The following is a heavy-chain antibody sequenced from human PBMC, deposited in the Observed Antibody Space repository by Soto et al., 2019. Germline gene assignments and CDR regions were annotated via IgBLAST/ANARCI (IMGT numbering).Heavy chain of an antibody. J-gene: IGHJ4*02. CDR3: ARDSAAAGFDY. CDR1: GGSISSGGYY. Sequence: LSLTCTVSGGSISSGGYYWSWIRQHPGKGLEWIGYIYYSGSTYYNPSLKSRVTISVDTSKNQFSLKLSSVTAADTAVYYCARDSAAAGFDYWGQGTLVTVSA. CDR2: IYYSGST. V-gene: IGHV4-31*03. D-gene: IGHD6-13*01.